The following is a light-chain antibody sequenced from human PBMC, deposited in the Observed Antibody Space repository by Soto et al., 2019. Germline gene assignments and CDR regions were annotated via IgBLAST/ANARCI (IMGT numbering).Light chain of an antibody. V-gene: IGKV1-33*01. Sequence: DIQMTQSPSSLSASVGARVSITCQANEDIRTSLSWFQHKPGRAPKLLIYGASYLETAVPPRFRGSGSGTDFTLTISSLQPEDTATYYCQHYTNLRPFAFGPGTIVDIK. CDR1: EDIRTS. CDR2: GAS. J-gene: IGKJ3*01. CDR3: QHYTNLRPFA.